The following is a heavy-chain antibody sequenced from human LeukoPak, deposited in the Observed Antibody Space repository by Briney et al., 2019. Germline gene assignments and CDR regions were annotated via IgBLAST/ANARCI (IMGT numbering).Heavy chain of an antibody. CDR2: IYNGGST. Sequence: SLTLYCPDPGLTLSSNYMSWLRQAPRKGLSSASIIYNGGSTYYADSVKGRFTISRDNSKNTLYLQMNTVRAEDTAVYYCARAGGAYLRHLDYWGQGTLVTVSS. J-gene: IGHJ4*02. D-gene: IGHD1-26*01. V-gene: IGHV3-53*01. CDR1: GLTLSSNY. CDR3: ARAGGAYLRHLDY.